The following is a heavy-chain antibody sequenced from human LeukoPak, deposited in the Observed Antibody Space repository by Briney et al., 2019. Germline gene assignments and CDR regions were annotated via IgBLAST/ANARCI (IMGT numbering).Heavy chain of an antibody. J-gene: IGHJ4*02. CDR1: GGSISSYY. Sequence: SETLSLTCTVSGGSISSYYWRWIRQPPGKGLEWIGYIYYCGSTNFNPSLKSRVTLSVDQFKNHCFSSLEPVTAAGPAVYYSGSTNYNPSLKSRVTISVDTSKNQFSLKLSSVTAADTAVYYCARVTAGGSYYGPIFDYWGQGTLVTVSS. V-gene: IGHV4-59*01. CDR3: GSTNYNPSLKSRVTISVDTSKNQFSLKLSSVTAADTAVYYCARVTAGGSYYGPIFDY. CDR2: IYYCGST. D-gene: IGHD3-10*01.